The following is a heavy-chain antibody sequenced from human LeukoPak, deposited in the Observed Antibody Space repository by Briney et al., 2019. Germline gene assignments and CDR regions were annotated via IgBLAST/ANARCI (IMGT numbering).Heavy chain of an antibody. Sequence: PSETLSLTCTVSGGSISGSDYYWTWIRQPPGKGLEWIGEINHSGSTNYNPSLKSRVTISVDTSKNQFSLKLSSVTAADTAVYYCARGEVYSSSWYYFDYWGQGTLVTVSS. CDR2: INHSGST. D-gene: IGHD6-13*01. J-gene: IGHJ4*02. CDR1: GGSISGSDYY. CDR3: ARGEVYSSSWYYFDY. V-gene: IGHV4-34*01.